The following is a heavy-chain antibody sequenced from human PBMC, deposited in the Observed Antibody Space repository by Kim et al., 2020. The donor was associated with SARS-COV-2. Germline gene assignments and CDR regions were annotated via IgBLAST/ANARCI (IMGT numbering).Heavy chain of an antibody. CDR2: IKGDGSVE. CDR1: GFSFSTSW. Sequence: LSLTCGASGFSFSTSWMVWVRQVPGKGLEWVANIKGDGSVEHYVDSVKGRFTISRDNGKNSLYLQMSSLRPEDTALYYCARDSSPSLGGTWYDVFDIWGRGTVVTVSS. J-gene: IGHJ3*02. V-gene: IGHV3-7*01. D-gene: IGHD2-15*01. CDR3: ARDSSPSLGGTWYDVFDI.